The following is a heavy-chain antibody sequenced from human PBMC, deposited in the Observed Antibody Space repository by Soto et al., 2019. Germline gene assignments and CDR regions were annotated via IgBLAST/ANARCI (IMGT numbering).Heavy chain of an antibody. CDR2: INPNSGGT. V-gene: IGHV1-2*02. J-gene: IGHJ4*02. CDR1: GYTFTGYY. D-gene: IGHD5-12*01. Sequence: ASVKVSCKASGYTFTGYYMHWVRQAPGQGLEWMGWINPNSGGTNYAQKFQGRVTMTRDTSISTAYMELSRLRSDDTAVYYCATNQGYSGYDFFGYWGQGTLVTVSS. CDR3: ATNQGYSGYDFFGY.